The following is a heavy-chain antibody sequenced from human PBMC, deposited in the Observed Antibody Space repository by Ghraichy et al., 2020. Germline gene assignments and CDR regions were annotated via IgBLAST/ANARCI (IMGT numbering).Heavy chain of an antibody. D-gene: IGHD1-26*01. CDR3: ARVVGDTETGYYFDY. V-gene: IGHV5-51*01. J-gene: IGHJ4*02. Sequence: GESNISCKGSGYSFTSYWIGWVRQMPGKGLEWMGIIFPGDSDTKYSPSLQGQVTISADKSAYLQWSSLKASDTAIYYCARVVGDTETGYYFDYWGQGTLVTVSS. CDR2: IFPGDSDT. CDR1: GYSFTSYW.